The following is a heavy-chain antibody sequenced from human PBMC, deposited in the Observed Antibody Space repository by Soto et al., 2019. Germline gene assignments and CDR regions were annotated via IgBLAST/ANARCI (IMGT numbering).Heavy chain of an antibody. CDR3: ARASYLDPAFDI. J-gene: IGHJ3*02. D-gene: IGHD2-2*03. CDR2: VNPNSGNT. V-gene: IGHV1-8*01. Sequence: QVQLVQSGAEVKRPGASLKVSCKASGYTFTSYDFNWVRQAPGQGLERMGWVNPNSGNTDYAHKFQGRVTMTRNTSIRTAYMELSSLRSEDTAVYYCARASYLDPAFDIWGQGTMVTVSS. CDR1: GYTFTSYD.